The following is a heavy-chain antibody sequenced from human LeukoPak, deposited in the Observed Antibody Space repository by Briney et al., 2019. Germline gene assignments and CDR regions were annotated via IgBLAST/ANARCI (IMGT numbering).Heavy chain of an antibody. CDR2: IDLSDSYT. J-gene: IGHJ5*02. D-gene: IGHD3-10*01. V-gene: IGHV5-10-1*01. CDR3: ARHYPPGNWLDP. CDR1: GCSFSSYW. Sequence: GESLRISCQGSGCSFSSYWITWVRQMPGKGLEWMGRIDLSDSYTSYGPPFQGHVTISADKSISTAFLEWSSLRASDTAIYYCARHYPPGNWLDPWGQGTLVTVSS.